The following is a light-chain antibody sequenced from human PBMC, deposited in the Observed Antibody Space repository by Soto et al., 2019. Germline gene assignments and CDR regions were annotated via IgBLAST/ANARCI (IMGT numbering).Light chain of an antibody. CDR1: RGISSY. J-gene: IGKJ5*01. V-gene: IGKV1-9*01. CDR2: AAS. CDR3: QQLNSYLIT. Sequence: DIQLTQSPSFLSASVGDRVTITCRASRGISSYLAWYQQKPGKAPKLLIYAASTLHTGVPSRFSGSGSGTEFTLTISSLQPEDFATYYCQQLNSYLITFSQGTRLEIK.